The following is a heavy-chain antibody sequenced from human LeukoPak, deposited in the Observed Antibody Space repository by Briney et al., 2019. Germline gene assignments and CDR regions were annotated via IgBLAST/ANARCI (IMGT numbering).Heavy chain of an antibody. J-gene: IGHJ4*02. CDR2: ISGSGGST. V-gene: IGHV3-23*01. CDR1: GFTLSSYA. D-gene: IGHD3-22*01. Sequence: PGGSLRLSCAASGFTLSSYAMSWVRPAPGKGLEWVSAISGSGGSTYYADSVKGRFTISRDNSKNTLYLQMNSLRADDTAVYYCAKDGAITMIVVPFDCWGQGTLVTVSS. CDR3: AKDGAITMIVVPFDC.